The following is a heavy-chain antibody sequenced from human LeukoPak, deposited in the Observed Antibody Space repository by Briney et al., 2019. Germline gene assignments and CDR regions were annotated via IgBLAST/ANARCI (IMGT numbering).Heavy chain of an antibody. Sequence: SETLALTCTVSGGSILGSTYYWAWIRQPPGKGLEWIGSIYYTGSTYYNPSLKSRVTISVDTSKNQFSLRLSSVTAADTAMFYCARHVYTYGELLYYFDYWGQGSLVSVSS. V-gene: IGHV4-39*01. CDR1: GGSILGSTYY. CDR3: ARHVYTYGELLYYFDY. D-gene: IGHD1-26*01. J-gene: IGHJ4*02. CDR2: IYYTGST.